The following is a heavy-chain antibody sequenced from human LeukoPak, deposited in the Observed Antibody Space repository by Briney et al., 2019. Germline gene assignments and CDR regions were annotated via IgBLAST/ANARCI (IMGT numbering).Heavy chain of an antibody. Sequence: SVKVSCKASGGTFSSYAISWVRQAPGQGLEWMGRIFPTFATANYARKFQGRVTITADESTSTAYMELSSLRSEDTAVYYCARESGSYEAYFDYWGQGTLVTVSS. CDR2: IFPTFATA. J-gene: IGHJ4*02. V-gene: IGHV1-69*13. CDR1: GGTFSSYA. D-gene: IGHD1-26*01. CDR3: ARESGSYEAYFDY.